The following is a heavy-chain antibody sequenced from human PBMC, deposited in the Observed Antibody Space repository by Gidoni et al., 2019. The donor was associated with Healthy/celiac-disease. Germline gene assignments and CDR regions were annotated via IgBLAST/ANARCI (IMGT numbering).Heavy chain of an antibody. CDR3: ARDPATDSSGYYYVTFDY. CDR2: ISYDGSNK. CDR1: GFTFSSYG. Sequence: QVQLVESGGGVVQPGRSLRLSCAASGFTFSSYGLHWVRQAPGKGLEWVAVISYDGSNKYYADSVKGRFTISRDNSKNTLYLQMNSLRAEDTAVYYCARDPATDSSGYYYVTFDYWGQGTLVTVSS. V-gene: IGHV3-30*03. D-gene: IGHD3-22*01. J-gene: IGHJ4*02.